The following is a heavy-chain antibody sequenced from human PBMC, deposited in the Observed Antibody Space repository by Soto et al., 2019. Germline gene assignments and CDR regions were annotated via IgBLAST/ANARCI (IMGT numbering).Heavy chain of an antibody. CDR1: GFTFSSYS. D-gene: IGHD3-10*01. V-gene: IGHV3-48*02. CDR2: ISSSSSTI. Sequence: EVQLVESGGGLVQPGGSLRLSCAASGFTFSSYSMNWVRQAPGKGLEWVSYISSSSSTIYYADSVKGRFTISRDNAKNSLYLQMNSLRDEDTAVYYCARVLRTDYYYGSGMGSYYGMDVWGQGTTVTVSS. CDR3: ARVLRTDYYYGSGMGSYYGMDV. J-gene: IGHJ6*02.